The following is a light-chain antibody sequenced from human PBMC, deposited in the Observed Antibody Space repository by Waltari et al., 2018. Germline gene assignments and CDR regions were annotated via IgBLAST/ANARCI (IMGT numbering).Light chain of an antibody. CDR3: QQYHKWPPGG. Sequence: VVTQSPANLSVSPGKTVTLPCRASQRVNTNLAWYQQKPGQAPRLLIFAASTRAPGIPSRFGGSGSGTEFTLTITSLQFEDVGVYFCQQYHKWPPGGFGGGTKVEIE. V-gene: IGKV3-15*01. CDR2: AAS. CDR1: QRVNTN. J-gene: IGKJ4*01.